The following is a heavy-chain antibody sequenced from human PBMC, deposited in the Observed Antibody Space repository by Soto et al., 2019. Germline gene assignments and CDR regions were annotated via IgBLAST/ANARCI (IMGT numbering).Heavy chain of an antibody. CDR3: ARIRSSGWYFFPAPLEH. J-gene: IGHJ4*01. V-gene: IGHV3-23*01. CDR1: GFTFSDYA. CDR2: LSGSGPTS. D-gene: IGHD6-19*01. Sequence: GGSLRLSCVASGFTFSDYAMSWVRQAPGKGLEWVSGLSGSGPTSFYADSVQGRFTISRDNSKNSLSLQMDSLRIEDTAIYYCARIRSSGWYFFPAPLEHWGHGMLVTVSS.